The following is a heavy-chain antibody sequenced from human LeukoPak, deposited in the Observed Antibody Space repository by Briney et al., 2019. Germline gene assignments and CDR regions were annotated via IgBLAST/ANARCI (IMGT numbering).Heavy chain of an antibody. CDR2: VKEDGSQK. Sequence: GGSLSLSCAASGFTFSTYWMSWVRQAPGKGLEWVANVKEDGSQKYYVDSVKGRFTISRDNAKNALYLQMNSLRAEDTAVYYCSRIKNSNFAYWDQGTLVTVSS. CDR1: GFTFSTYW. V-gene: IGHV3-7*01. J-gene: IGHJ4*02. CDR3: SRIKNSNFAY. D-gene: IGHD1/OR15-1a*01.